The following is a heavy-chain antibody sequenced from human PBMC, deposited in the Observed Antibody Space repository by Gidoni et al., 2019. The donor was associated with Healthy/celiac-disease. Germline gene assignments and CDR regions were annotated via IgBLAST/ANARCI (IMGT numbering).Heavy chain of an antibody. CDR3: ARDRGYYGSGSYFLDAFDI. J-gene: IGHJ3*02. CDR1: GFTFSDYY. CDR2: ISSSSSYT. D-gene: IGHD3-10*01. V-gene: IGHV3-11*05. Sequence: QVQLVESGGGLVKPGGSLRLSCAASGFTFSDYYMSWIRQAPGKGLEWVSYISSSSSYTNYADSVKGRFTISRDNAKNSLYLQMNSLRAEDTAVYYCARDRGYYGSGSYFLDAFDIWGQGTMVTVSS.